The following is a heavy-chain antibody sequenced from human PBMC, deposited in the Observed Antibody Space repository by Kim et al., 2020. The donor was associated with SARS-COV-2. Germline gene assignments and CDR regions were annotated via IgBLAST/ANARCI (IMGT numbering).Heavy chain of an antibody. J-gene: IGHJ4*02. CDR2: ISGGGGSI. CDR1: GFSFSGYA. Sequence: GGSLRLSCAASGFSFSGYAMSWVRQAPGKGLEWLSGISGGGGSIYYADSVKGRFTISRDSSKNTLFLQMNSLRADDSAIYYCARDYSSYFDGSGYYSIWGQGTLVTVSS. V-gene: IGHV3-23*01. D-gene: IGHD3-22*01. CDR3: ARDYSSYFDGSGYYSI.